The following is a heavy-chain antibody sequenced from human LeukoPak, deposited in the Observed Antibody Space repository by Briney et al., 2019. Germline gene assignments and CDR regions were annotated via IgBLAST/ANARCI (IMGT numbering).Heavy chain of an antibody. CDR2: IYYSGST. CDR1: GGSISSSSYY. D-gene: IGHD1-26*01. CDR3: ARGEGADSHGLFDP. Sequence: PSETLSLTCTVSGGSISSSSYYWGWIRQPPGKGLEWIGSIYYSGSTYYNPSLKSRVTISVDTSKNQFSLKLSSVTAADTAVYYCARGEGADSHGLFDPWGQGTLVTVSS. V-gene: IGHV4-39*07. J-gene: IGHJ5*02.